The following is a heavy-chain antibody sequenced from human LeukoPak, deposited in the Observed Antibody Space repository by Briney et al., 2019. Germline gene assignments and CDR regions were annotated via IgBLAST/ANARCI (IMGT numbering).Heavy chain of an antibody. CDR1: GGSFSGYY. V-gene: IGHV4-34*10. CDR3: ARYVPVRTGTTRASFDY. J-gene: IGHJ4*02. Sequence: SETLSLTCAVYGGSFSGYYWSWIRQPPGKGLEWIGEISHSGTTNCDPSLKSRISMSIDTSRSQFSLNLRSVTAADTAVYYCARYVPVRTGTTRASFDYWGLGTLVTVSS. CDR2: ISHSGTT. D-gene: IGHD1-1*01.